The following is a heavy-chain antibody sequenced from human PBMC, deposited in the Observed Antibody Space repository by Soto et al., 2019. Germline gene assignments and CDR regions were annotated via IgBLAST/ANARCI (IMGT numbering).Heavy chain of an antibody. V-gene: IGHV3-30*04. CDR3: ATYIMSSGYDY. Sequence: GGSLRLSCQASGLRFSSYVMHWVRQAPGKGLEWVAGISYDERNKYYADSVKGRFTISRDNSKNILYVEMSSLRVEDAAVYYCATYIMSSGYDYWGQGTLVTVSS. CDR1: GLRFSSYV. J-gene: IGHJ4*01. D-gene: IGHD3-16*01. CDR2: ISYDERNK.